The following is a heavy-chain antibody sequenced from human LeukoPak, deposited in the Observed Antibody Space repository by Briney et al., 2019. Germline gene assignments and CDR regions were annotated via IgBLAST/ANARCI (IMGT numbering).Heavy chain of an antibody. CDR2: INSDGSSI. D-gene: IGHD2-15*01. CDR1: GFTFSSYW. J-gene: IGHJ4*02. CDR3: ASWSATGRGSLLCN. V-gene: IGHV3-74*01. Sequence: GGSLRLSCAASGFTFSSYWMHWVRQAPGKGLVWVSRINSDGSSISYADSVKGRFTISRDNAKNTLYLQMNSLGAEDTAMYYCASWSATGRGSLLCNWGQGTLVTVSS.